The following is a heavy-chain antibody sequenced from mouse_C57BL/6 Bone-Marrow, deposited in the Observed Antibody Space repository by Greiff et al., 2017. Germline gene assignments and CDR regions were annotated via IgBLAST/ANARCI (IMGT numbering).Heavy chain of an antibody. J-gene: IGHJ1*03. V-gene: IGHV3-1*01. CDR3: ARGRFYWYFDV. CDR2: ISYSGST. CDR1: GYSITSGYD. Sequence: EVQVVESGPGMVKPSQSLSLTCTVTGYSITSGYDWHWIRHFPGNKLEWMGYISYSGSTNYNPSLKSRISITHDTSKNHFFLKLNSVTTEDTATYYCARGRFYWYFDVWGTGTTVTVSS.